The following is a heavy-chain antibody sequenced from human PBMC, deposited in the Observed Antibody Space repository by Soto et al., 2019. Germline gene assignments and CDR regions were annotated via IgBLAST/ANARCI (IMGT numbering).Heavy chain of an antibody. CDR1: GFTFSSYA. D-gene: IGHD2-15*01. Sequence: GGSLRLSCAASGFTFSSYAMSWVHQAPGKGLEWVSAISGSGGSTYYADSVKGRFTISRDNSKNTLYLQMNSLRAEDTAVYYCAKGGGKDYYYYGMDVWGQGTTVTVSS. V-gene: IGHV3-23*01. CDR3: AKGGGKDYYYYGMDV. J-gene: IGHJ6*02. CDR2: ISGSGGST.